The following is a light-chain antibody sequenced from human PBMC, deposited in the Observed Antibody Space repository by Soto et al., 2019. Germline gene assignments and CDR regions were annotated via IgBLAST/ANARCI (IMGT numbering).Light chain of an antibody. Sequence: DIQMTQSPSSLSASVGDRVTITCRASQSISTYLNWYQQKPGKAPKLLIYAASSLQSGVPSRFSGSGSGTDFTLTISSLQPEDFASYYFQQSSSTPIFTFGPGTKVDIK. J-gene: IGKJ3*01. CDR3: QQSSSTPIFT. CDR1: QSISTY. CDR2: AAS. V-gene: IGKV1-39*01.